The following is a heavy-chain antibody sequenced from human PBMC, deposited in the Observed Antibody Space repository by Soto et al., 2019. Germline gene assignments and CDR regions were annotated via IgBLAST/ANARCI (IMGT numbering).Heavy chain of an antibody. D-gene: IGHD3-10*01. CDR2: VGAYNGNT. J-gene: IGHJ4*02. CDR1: GYTFTSYG. CDR3: AREGESGGAYYFDY. Sequence: ASVKVSCKASGYTFTSYGISWVRQAPGQGLEWMGWVGAYNGNTNYAQKLQGRVTMTTDTSTSTAYMELRSLRSDDTALYYCAREGESGGAYYFDYWGQGTLVTVSS. V-gene: IGHV1-18*01.